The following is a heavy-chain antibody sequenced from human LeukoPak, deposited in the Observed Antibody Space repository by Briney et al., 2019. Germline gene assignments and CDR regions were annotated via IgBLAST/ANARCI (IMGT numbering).Heavy chain of an antibody. V-gene: IGHV3-21*01. Sequence: GGSLRLSCAASGFIFSSYNMNWVRQVPGKGLGWLSSISTSSSHIFYADSVEGRFTISRDNAKKSLYLQMNSLRVEDTAIYYCARFGDDLGVWGQGTTVTVS. CDR2: ISTSSSHI. CDR1: GFIFSSYN. CDR3: ARFGDDLGV. D-gene: IGHD3-10*01. J-gene: IGHJ6*02.